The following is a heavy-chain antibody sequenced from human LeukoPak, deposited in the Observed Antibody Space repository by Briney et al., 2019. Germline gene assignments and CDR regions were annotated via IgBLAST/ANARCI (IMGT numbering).Heavy chain of an antibody. CDR3: ARSEAAGSLWYAHDY. CDR2: ISRSSSTI. J-gene: IGHJ4*02. Sequence: PGGSLRLSCAASGSTFDNYSMNWVRQAPGKGLEWVSYISRSSSTIYYADSVKGRFTISRDNAKNSLYLQMNSLRAEDTAVYYCARSEAAGSLWYAHDYWGQGTLVTVSS. V-gene: IGHV3-48*04. CDR1: GSTFDNYS. D-gene: IGHD6-13*01.